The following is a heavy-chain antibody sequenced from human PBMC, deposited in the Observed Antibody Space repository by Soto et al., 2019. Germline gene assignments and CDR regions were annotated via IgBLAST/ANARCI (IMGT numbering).Heavy chain of an antibody. CDR2: INAGNGNT. D-gene: IGHD3-22*01. Sequence: QVQLVQSGAEVKKPGASVKVSCKASGYNFTRHGIQWVRQAPGQSLEWMGWINAGNGNTKYSQKSQGRFTFTRDTSASTAYMELSGLRSEDTAVYYCARDKPDYYDSSGFSHVGDVFDIWGQGTMVTVSS. J-gene: IGHJ3*02. CDR1: GYNFTRHG. CDR3: ARDKPDYYDSSGFSHVGDVFDI. V-gene: IGHV1-3*01.